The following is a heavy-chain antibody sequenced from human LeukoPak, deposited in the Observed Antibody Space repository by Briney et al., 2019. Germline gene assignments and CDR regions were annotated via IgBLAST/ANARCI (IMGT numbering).Heavy chain of an antibody. V-gene: IGHV3-74*03. CDR1: GFTFSNYW. J-gene: IGHJ5*02. CDR3: ARGFNRGFDP. CDR2: IDNAGSIT. Sequence: GGSLRLSCAASGFTFSNYWIHWVRQAPGKGLVWVSRIDNAGSITTYADSVKGRFTFSRDNSKNMLHLQMNSLRAEDTAVYYCARGFNRGFDPWGQGTLVIVSS. D-gene: IGHD3-10*01.